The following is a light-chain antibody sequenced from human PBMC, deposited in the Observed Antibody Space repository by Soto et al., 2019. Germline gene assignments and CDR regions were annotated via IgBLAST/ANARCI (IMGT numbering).Light chain of an antibody. CDR1: QSVSNN. V-gene: IGKV3D-15*01. CDR2: GAS. J-gene: IGKJ5*01. Sequence: EIVLTQSQGTLSLSPGERATLSCRASQSVSNNYLAWYQQKPGQAPRLLIYGASTRATGIPARFSGSGSGTEFTLTISSLQSEDFAVYYCQQYNNWPSFGQGTRLEIK. CDR3: QQYNNWPS.